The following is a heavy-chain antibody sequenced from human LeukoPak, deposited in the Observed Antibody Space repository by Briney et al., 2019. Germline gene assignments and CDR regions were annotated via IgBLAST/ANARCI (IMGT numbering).Heavy chain of an antibody. V-gene: IGHV4-59*08. CDR1: GASINNYY. D-gene: IGHD3-22*01. CDR2: ISHSGTA. CDR3: ARRFVDSSGYYYDDY. Sequence: PETRSLTCTVSGASINNYYWSWIRQPPGKGLEWIGYISHSGTASYSPSVKSRVAISVHKSENQFSLTLSSVTAADTAVYYCARRFVDSSGYYYDDYWVQGMLVTVTS. J-gene: IGHJ4*02.